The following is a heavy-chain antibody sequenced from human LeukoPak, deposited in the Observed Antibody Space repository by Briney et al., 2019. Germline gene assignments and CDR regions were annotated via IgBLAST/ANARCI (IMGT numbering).Heavy chain of an antibody. CDR3: AIRGSSGWYAPTS. J-gene: IGHJ5*02. CDR1: GGTFSSYA. Sequence: SVKVSCKASGGTFSSYAISWVRQAPGQGLEWMGGIIPIFDTASYAQKFHGRVTITADKSTSTAYMELSSLRSEDTAVYYCAIRGSSGWYAPTSWGQGTLVTVSS. D-gene: IGHD6-19*01. CDR2: IIPIFDTA. V-gene: IGHV1-69*06.